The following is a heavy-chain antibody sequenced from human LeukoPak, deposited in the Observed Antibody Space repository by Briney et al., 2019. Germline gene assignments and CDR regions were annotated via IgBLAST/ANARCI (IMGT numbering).Heavy chain of an antibody. D-gene: IGHD3-16*01. CDR2: ISYDGGHK. CDR1: GFNHNSYA. J-gene: IGHJ4*02. CDR3: AKYNYADL. Sequence: PGSPLRLSCAPYGFNHNSYAIHGLRPPPPKGLEWVAVISYDGGHKCYADSVKGRFTISKDTSRNTLYLQMNTLRPEDTAFYYCAKYNYADLWGQGTLVDVSS. V-gene: IGHV3-30*04.